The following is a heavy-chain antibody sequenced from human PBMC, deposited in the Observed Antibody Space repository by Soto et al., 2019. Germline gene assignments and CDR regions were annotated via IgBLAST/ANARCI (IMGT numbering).Heavy chain of an antibody. D-gene: IGHD3-10*01. Sequence: QVPLVQSGAEVKKPGSSVTVSCKASGGTFSSYAIHWVRQAPGQGLEWMGGIIAMYGPAKYAQRFQGRVTTTADETTPTVSMELTCLTSQVTAVYYCARVTSMVRGVIDNWFGPWGHGTLVTASS. V-gene: IGHV1-69*01. CDR3: ARVTSMVRGVIDNWFGP. J-gene: IGHJ5*02. CDR2: IIAMYGPA. CDR1: GGTFSSYA.